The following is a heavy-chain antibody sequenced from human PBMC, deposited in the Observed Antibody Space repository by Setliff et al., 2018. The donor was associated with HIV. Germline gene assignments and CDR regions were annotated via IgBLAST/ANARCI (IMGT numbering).Heavy chain of an antibody. V-gene: IGHV4-4*07. CDR1: GGSISNYY. CDR3: ARLRYSVFDY. J-gene: IGHJ4*01. CDR2: IYTSGST. Sequence: LSLTCTVSGGSISNYYWSWIRQPAGKGLEWIGRIYTSGSTNYNPPLKSRVTMSVDTSKNQFTLKLSSVTAADTAVYYCARLRYSVFDYWGHGTLVTVSS. D-gene: IGHD3-9*01.